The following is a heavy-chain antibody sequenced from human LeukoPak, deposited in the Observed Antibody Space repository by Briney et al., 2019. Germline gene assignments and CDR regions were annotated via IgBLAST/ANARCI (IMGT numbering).Heavy chain of an antibody. J-gene: IGHJ4*02. Sequence: PGGSLRLSCAASGFTFSSYEMNWVRQAPGKGLEWISYISSSGSSIDYADSVKGRLTISRDNAKNSLYLRMNSLRAEETAIYHCARQISRYCSAGTCYTGWELYFDSWGQGTPVTVSS. CDR1: GFTFSSYE. D-gene: IGHD2-15*01. V-gene: IGHV3-48*03. CDR3: ARQISRYCSAGTCYTGWELYFDS. CDR2: ISSSGSSI.